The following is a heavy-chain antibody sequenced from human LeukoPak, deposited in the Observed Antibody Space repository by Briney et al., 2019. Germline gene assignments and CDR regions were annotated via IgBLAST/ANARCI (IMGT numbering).Heavy chain of an antibody. CDR1: GLTFSSYA. J-gene: IGHJ4*02. CDR3: ARGVRAAGTAEFDY. Sequence: GGSLRLSCAASGLTFSSYAMHWVRQAPGKGLEYVSAISSNGGSTYYANSVKGRSTISRDNSKNTLYLQMGSLRAEDMAVYYCARGVRAAGTAEFDYWGQGTLVTVSS. CDR2: ISSNGGST. D-gene: IGHD6-13*01. V-gene: IGHV3-64*01.